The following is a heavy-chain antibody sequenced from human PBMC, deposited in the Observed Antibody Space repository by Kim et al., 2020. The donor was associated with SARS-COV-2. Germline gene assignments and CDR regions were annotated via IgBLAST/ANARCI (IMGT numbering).Heavy chain of an antibody. V-gene: IGHV4-34*01. CDR3: ARTIGSSWWGDANWFDP. J-gene: IGHJ5*02. Sequence: SETLSLTCAVYGGSFSGYYWSWIRQPPGKGLEWIGEINHSGSTNYNPSLKSRVTISVDTSKNQFSLKLSSVTAADTAVYYCARTIGSSWWGDANWFDPWGQGTLVTVSS. CDR2: INHSGST. D-gene: IGHD6-13*01. CDR1: GGSFSGYY.